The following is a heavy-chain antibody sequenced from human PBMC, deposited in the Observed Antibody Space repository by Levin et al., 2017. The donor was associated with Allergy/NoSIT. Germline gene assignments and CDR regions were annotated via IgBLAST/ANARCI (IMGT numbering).Heavy chain of an antibody. Sequence: GGSLRLSCAASGFTLSSHEMDWVRQAPGKGLEWISYINHGGSATYYADSVKGRFTISRDNAKNSLYLQMNSLGVEDTAVYYCARDLNGDYRPGAFDIWGQGTMVTVS. CDR1: GFTLSSHE. D-gene: IGHD4-17*01. V-gene: IGHV3-48*03. CDR3: ARDLNGDYRPGAFDI. J-gene: IGHJ3*02. CDR2: INHGGSAT.